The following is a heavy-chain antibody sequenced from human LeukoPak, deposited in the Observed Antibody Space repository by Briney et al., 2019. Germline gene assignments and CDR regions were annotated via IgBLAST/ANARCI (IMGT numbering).Heavy chain of an antibody. CDR2: IYSGGTT. J-gene: IGHJ4*02. Sequence: PGGSLRLSCAASGFTVSSNYMCWVRQAPGRGLEWVSVIYSGGTTDYADSVKGRFTISRDNSKNTLYLQMNNLRAEDTAVYYCARSASSGWYSFDYWGQGALITVSS. CDR3: ARSASSGWYSFDY. D-gene: IGHD6-19*01. CDR1: GFTVSSNY. V-gene: IGHV3-66*02.